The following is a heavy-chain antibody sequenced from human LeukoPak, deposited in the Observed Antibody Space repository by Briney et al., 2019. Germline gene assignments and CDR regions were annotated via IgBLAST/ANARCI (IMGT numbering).Heavy chain of an antibody. V-gene: IGHV1-2*02. D-gene: IGHD2-2*02. CDR3: ARDSRYCSSTTCYTGDYYFDY. Sequence: ASVKVSYKASGYTFTGYYMHWVRQAPGQGLAWMGWINPNSGGTNYAQKFQGRVTMTRDTSISTAYMDLSRLRSDDTAVYYCARDSRYCSSTTCYTGDYYFDYWGQGTLVTVSS. J-gene: IGHJ4*02. CDR2: INPNSGGT. CDR1: GYTFTGYY.